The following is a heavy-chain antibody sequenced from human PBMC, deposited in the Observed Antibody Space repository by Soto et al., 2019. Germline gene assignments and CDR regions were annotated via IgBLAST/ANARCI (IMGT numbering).Heavy chain of an antibody. J-gene: IGHJ4*02. Sequence: QVQAQASGPGLVKPSETLSLTCTVSGVSIRSHYWCWIRQPPGKGLEWLAYIYHNGNTNYNPSLKSRVTMSLDTSTTQLCLNLSSVTAADTAVYYCVRERQGDFFDYWGQGTLVTVSS. CDR2: IYHNGNT. CDR3: VRERQGDFFDY. CDR1: GVSIRSHY. V-gene: IGHV4-59*11.